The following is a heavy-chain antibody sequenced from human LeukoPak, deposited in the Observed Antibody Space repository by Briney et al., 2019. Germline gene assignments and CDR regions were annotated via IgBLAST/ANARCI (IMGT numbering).Heavy chain of an antibody. D-gene: IGHD3-3*01. J-gene: IGHJ5*02. CDR1: GYTFTGYY. CDR3: ARDRGIFGVVLLHSFDP. Sequence: ASVKVSCKASGYTFTGYYMHWVRQAPGQGLEWMGWINPNSDGTNYAQKFQGRVTMTRDTSNSTAHMELRRLRSDDTAVYYCARDRGIFGVVLLHSFDPWGQGTLVTVSS. V-gene: IGHV1-2*02. CDR2: INPNSDGT.